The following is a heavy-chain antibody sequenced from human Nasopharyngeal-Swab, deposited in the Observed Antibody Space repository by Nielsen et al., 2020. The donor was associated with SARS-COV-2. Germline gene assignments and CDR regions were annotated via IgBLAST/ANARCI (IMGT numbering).Heavy chain of an antibody. CDR3: VRDTGAWDFDY. D-gene: IGHD1-26*01. CDR2: IRRDGGAR. J-gene: IGHJ4*02. V-gene: IGHV3-7*01. CDR1: GFSLSNYW. Sequence: GESLKISCVGSGFSLSNYWMSWVRQAPGKGLEWVANIRRDGGARFYVDSVEGRFTISRDNAKNSLYLQMYSLRAEDTAVYYCVRDTGAWDFDYWGQGTLITVSS.